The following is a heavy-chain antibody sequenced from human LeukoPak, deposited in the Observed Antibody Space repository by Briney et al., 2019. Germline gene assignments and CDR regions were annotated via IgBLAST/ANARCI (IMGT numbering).Heavy chain of an antibody. V-gene: IGHV3-23*01. CDR1: GFTFSSYA. Sequence: PGGSLRLSCAASGFTFSSYAMSWVRQAPGKGLEWVSAISGSGGSTYYADSVKGRFTIYRDNSKNTLYLQMNSLRAEDTAVYYCAKDLGELSSLDAFDIWGQGTMVTVSS. J-gene: IGHJ3*02. D-gene: IGHD3-16*02. CDR2: ISGSGGST. CDR3: AKDLGELSSLDAFDI.